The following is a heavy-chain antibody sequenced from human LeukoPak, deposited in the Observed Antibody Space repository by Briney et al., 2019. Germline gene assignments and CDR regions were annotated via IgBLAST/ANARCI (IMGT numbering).Heavy chain of an antibody. CDR1: GFTSSGYW. Sequence: GGSLRLSCAASGFTSSGYWMSWVRQAPGKGLEWVASIKQGGSRKKYVDPVRGRFIISGDNAKNSVYLQMNSLRAEDTAVYYCAKLARGDGFDLWGQGTKVTVSS. CDR2: IKQGGSRK. V-gene: IGHV3-7*01. J-gene: IGHJ3*01. CDR3: AKLARGDGFDL.